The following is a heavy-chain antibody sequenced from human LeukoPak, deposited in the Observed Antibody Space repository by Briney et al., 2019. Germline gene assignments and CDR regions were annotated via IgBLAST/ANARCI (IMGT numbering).Heavy chain of an antibody. Sequence: PSETLSLTCTVSGGSISSYYWSWIRQPPGKGLEWIGEINHSGSTNYNPSLKSRVTISVDTSKNQFSLKLSSVTAADTAVYYCARVRSIAARVPFDYWGQGTLVTVSS. J-gene: IGHJ4*02. CDR1: GGSISSYY. D-gene: IGHD6-6*01. CDR2: INHSGST. CDR3: ARVRSIAARVPFDY. V-gene: IGHV4-34*01.